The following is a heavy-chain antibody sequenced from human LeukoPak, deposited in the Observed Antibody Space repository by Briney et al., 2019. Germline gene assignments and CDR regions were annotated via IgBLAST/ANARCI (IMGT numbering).Heavy chain of an antibody. CDR2: IYNTGST. J-gene: IGHJ4*02. Sequence: PSETLSLTSIDSGYSTVSGYYWGWIRQPPGKGLQWIGSIYNTGSTYYNPSLKSRITISVDTSKNQFSLRVTSVTATDTAAYYCALVPPQYYGTGSPDWGQGTLVTVSA. CDR1: GYSTVSGYY. V-gene: IGHV4-38-2*02. D-gene: IGHD3-10*01. CDR3: ALVPPQYYGTGSPD.